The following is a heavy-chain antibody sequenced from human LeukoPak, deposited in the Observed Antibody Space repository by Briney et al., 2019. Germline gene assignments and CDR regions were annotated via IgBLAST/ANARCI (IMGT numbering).Heavy chain of an antibody. CDR1: GFTFSNAW. CDR2: IESKADGGTT. V-gene: IGHV3-15*04. J-gene: IGHJ4*02. CDR3: TTVFY. Sequence: GGSLRLSCAASGFTFSNAWMSWVRQAPGKGLEWVGRIESKADGGTTNYAAPVKGRYTISRDESKNTLYLQMNSLKTEDTAVYYCTTVFYWGQGTLVTVSS.